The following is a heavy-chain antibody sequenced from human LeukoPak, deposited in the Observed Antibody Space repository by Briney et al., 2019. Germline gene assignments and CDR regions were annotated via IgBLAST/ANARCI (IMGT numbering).Heavy chain of an antibody. J-gene: IGHJ2*01. CDR2: IKQDGSEK. Sequence: GGSLRLSCAASGFTFSHYWVSWIRQVPGKGLQWVANIKQDGSEKYYVDSVRGRFTISRDNTRDSVFLQMDSLRAEDTAVYYCARDWGIGDPLNWYFDLWGRGTLVTVSS. V-gene: IGHV3-7*01. CDR1: GFTFSHYW. CDR3: ARDWGIGDPLNWYFDL. D-gene: IGHD3-10*01.